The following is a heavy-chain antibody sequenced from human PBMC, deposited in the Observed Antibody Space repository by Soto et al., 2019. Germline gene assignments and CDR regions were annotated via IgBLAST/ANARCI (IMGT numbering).Heavy chain of an antibody. V-gene: IGHV3-11*01. CDR3: ARDFQPAARPKHYYYYMDV. CDR1: GFTFSDYY. J-gene: IGHJ6*03. D-gene: IGHD2-2*01. Sequence: GGSLRLSCAASGFTFSDYYMSWIRQAPGKGLEWVSYISSSGSTIYYADSVKGRFTISRDNAKNSLYLQMNSLRAEDTAVYYCARDFQPAARPKHYYYYMDVWGKGTTVTVSS. CDR2: ISSSGSTI.